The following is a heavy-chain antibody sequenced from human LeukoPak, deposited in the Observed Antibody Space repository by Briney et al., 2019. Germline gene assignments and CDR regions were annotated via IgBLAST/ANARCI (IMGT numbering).Heavy chain of an antibody. J-gene: IGHJ4*02. D-gene: IGHD3-22*01. CDR1: GGSISRYY. CDR2: IPYSGST. Sequence: SETLSLTCTVSGGSISRYYWSWIRQPPGKAREWIGYIPYSGSTKDNPSLMRRVAISVDTYKNHFCLKLSSATAADTAVYYCARLDYYHFDYWGQGTVVTVS. V-gene: IGHV4-59*01. CDR3: ARLDYYHFDY.